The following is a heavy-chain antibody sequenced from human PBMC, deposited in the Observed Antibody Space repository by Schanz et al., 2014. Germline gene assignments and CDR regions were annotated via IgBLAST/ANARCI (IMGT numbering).Heavy chain of an antibody. D-gene: IGHD6-6*01. CDR2: INPSGGST. CDR1: GYTFTTYY. CDR3: GRGFSRSYIDF. J-gene: IGHJ4*02. Sequence: QVQLLQSGAEVKKPGASMKVSCKASGYTFTTYYMLWVRQAPGQGLEWMGIINPSGGSTRYGQKFQVRITVTTDTSTSTVYLELSSLRSDDTAVYYCGRGFSRSYIDFWGQGTLXTVSS. V-gene: IGHV1-46*03.